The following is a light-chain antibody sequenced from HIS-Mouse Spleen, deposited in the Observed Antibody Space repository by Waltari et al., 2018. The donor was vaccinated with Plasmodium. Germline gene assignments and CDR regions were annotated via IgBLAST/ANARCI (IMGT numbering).Light chain of an antibody. CDR2: AAS. Sequence: AIRMTQSPSSFSASTGDRVTITCRASQGISSYLAWYQQKPGKAPKLLIYAASTLQSGVPSSFSGSGSGTEFTLTISSLQPEDFATYYCQQLNSYPLTFGGGTKVEIK. CDR1: QGISSY. CDR3: QQLNSYPLT. J-gene: IGKJ4*01. V-gene: IGKV1-8*01.